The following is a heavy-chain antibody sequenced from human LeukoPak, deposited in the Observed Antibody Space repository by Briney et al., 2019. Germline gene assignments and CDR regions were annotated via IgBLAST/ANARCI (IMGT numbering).Heavy chain of an antibody. CDR3: ARVWSDGTGYFIDF. D-gene: IGHD3-22*01. J-gene: IGHJ4*01. V-gene: IGHV4-31*03. Sequence: PSETLSLTCTVSGGSISGGSYYWSWIRQHSGKGLEWIGYIYYSGSTYYNPSLKSRVTISVDTSKNRFSLKLSSVTAADTAVYYCARVWSDGTGYFIDFWGQGILVTVSS. CDR1: GGSISGGSYY. CDR2: IYYSGST.